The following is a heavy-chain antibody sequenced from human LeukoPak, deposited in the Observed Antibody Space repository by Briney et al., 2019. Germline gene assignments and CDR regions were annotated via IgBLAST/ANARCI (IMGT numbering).Heavy chain of an antibody. V-gene: IGHV4-34*01. Sequence: SETLSLTCAVYGGSFSGYYWSWIRQPPGKGLEWIGEINHSGGTKYNPSLKSRVTISVDTSKNQFSLKLSSVTAADTATYYCARVKDPGGYYYYYYMDVWGKGTTVTVSS. J-gene: IGHJ6*03. CDR3: ARVKDPGGYYYYYYMDV. CDR1: GGSFSGYY. D-gene: IGHD3-16*01. CDR2: INHSGGT.